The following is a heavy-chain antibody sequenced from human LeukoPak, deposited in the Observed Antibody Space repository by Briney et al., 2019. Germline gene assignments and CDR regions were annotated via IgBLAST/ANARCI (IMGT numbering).Heavy chain of an antibody. D-gene: IGHD6-19*01. V-gene: IGHV3-53*01. CDR1: GFTVSSNY. CDR2: IYSGGST. Sequence: GGSLRLSCAASGFTVSSNYMSWVRQAPGKGLEWVSVIYSGGSTYYADSVEGRFTISRDNSKNTLYLQMNSLRAEDTAVYYCARNRRDSSGWYRWFDPWGQGTLVTVSS. J-gene: IGHJ5*02. CDR3: ARNRRDSSGWYRWFDP.